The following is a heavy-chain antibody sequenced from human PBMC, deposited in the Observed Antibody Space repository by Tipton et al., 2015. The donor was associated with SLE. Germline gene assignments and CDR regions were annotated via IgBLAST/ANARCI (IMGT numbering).Heavy chain of an antibody. J-gene: IGHJ3*02. CDR2: IYTSGST. D-gene: IGHD2-2*02. Sequence: TLSLTCTVSGGTISSGSYYWSWIRQPAGKGLEWIGRIYTSGSTNYNPSLKSRVTISVDTSKNQFSLKLSTVTAADTAMYYCARPYCSSTSCYTGAFDIWGQGTMVTVSS. V-gene: IGHV4-61*02. CDR1: GGTISSGSYY. CDR3: ARPYCSSTSCYTGAFDI.